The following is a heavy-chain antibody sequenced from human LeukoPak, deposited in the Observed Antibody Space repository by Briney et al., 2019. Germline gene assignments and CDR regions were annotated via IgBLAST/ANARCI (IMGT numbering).Heavy chain of an antibody. Sequence: ASVKVSFKASGYTFTRYYMHWVRQAPAQGLAWVGWINPNSGGTNYAEKFEGRVTITRDTSISTAYLELSVLRYDDTAVYYCARVWGYDSSWFDYWGQGTLVTVSS. V-gene: IGHV1-2*02. CDR2: INPNSGGT. D-gene: IGHD6-13*01. CDR3: ARVWGYDSSWFDY. J-gene: IGHJ4*02. CDR1: GYTFTRYY.